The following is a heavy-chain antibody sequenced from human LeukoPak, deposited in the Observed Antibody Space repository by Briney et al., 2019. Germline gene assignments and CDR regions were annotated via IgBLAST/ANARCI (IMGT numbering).Heavy chain of an antibody. D-gene: IGHD2-21*02. CDR2: IRSKAYGGTT. CDR3: TRDADSSSASYSHY. V-gene: IGHV3-49*04. Sequence: GGSLRLSCSASGFPFGDYPMTWVRQAPGKGLEWVGFIRSKAYGGTTDYAASVKGRFSISRDDSKSIAYLQMITLRTEDTAVYYCTRDADSSSASYSHYWGQGTLVTVSS. CDR1: GFPFGDYP. J-gene: IGHJ4*02.